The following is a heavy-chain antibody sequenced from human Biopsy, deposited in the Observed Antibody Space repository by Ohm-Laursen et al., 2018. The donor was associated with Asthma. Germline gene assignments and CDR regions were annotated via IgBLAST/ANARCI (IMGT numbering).Heavy chain of an antibody. CDR2: INSVFGTT. Sequence: SVRVSCKPLGGTFNTYVIGWVPQAPGQGLEGMGGINSVFGTTTYPQKFQDRVTITADDSTSTVYMELSSLRSEDTAVYYCARKAGSCISRTCYSLDFWGQGTLVTVSS. CDR1: GGTFNTYV. V-gene: IGHV1-69*13. J-gene: IGHJ4*02. D-gene: IGHD2-2*01. CDR3: ARKAGSCISRTCYSLDF.